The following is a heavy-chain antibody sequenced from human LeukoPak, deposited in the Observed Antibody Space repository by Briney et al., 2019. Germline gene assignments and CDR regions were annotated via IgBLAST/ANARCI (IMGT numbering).Heavy chain of an antibody. D-gene: IGHD5-24*01. J-gene: IGHJ5*02. CDR1: GGSISSGGYS. CDR3: ARYARLQSNWFDP. V-gene: IGHV4-30-2*01. CDR2: IYHSGST. Sequence: PSETLSLTCAVSGGSISSGGYSWSWIRQPPGKGLEWIGYIYHSGSTYYNPSLKSQVTISVDRSKNQFSLKLSSVTAADTAVYYCARYARLQSNWFDPWGQGTLVTVSS.